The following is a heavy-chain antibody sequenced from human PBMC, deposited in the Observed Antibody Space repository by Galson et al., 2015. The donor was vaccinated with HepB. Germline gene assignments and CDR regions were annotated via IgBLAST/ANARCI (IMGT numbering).Heavy chain of an antibody. CDR3: AREDRGARDPSGDWFDP. CDR1: GFSFSSYE. J-gene: IGHJ5*02. V-gene: IGHV3-48*03. Sequence: SLRLSCAASGFSFSSYEMNWVRQAPGKGLEWVSYISSSGSTIYYADSVKGRFIISRDNAKNSLYLQMNSLRTEDTAIYYCAREDRGARDPSGDWFDPWGQGTLVTVSS. D-gene: IGHD3-10*01. CDR2: ISSSGSTI.